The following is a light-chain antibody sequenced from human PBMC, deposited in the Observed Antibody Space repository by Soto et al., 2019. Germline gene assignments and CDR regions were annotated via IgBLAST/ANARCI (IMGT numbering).Light chain of an antibody. CDR1: QSVGNW. CDR3: QQYSSYWT. J-gene: IGKJ1*01. CDR2: DAS. Sequence: DIQMTQSPSSLSASVGDRVTITCRASQSVGNWLAWYQQKPGKAPKFLIYDASKLETGVPSRFSGSGSGTEFTLTINSLQPDDFATYYCQQYSSYWTFGQGTKVDIK. V-gene: IGKV1-5*01.